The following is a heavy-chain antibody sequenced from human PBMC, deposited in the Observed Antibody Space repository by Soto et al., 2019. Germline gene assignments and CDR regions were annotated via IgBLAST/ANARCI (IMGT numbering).Heavy chain of an antibody. CDR1: GGSTSSYY. D-gene: IGHD4-17*01. J-gene: IGHJ4*02. Sequence: PSETLSLTCTVSGGSTSSYYWSWIRQPPGKGLEWIGFISYSGSTNYDPSLKSRVTISVDTSKNQFSLKLSSVTAADTAVYYCARDRGGDLDYWGQGTLVTVSS. V-gene: IGHV4-59*01. CDR3: ARDRGGDLDY. CDR2: ISYSGST.